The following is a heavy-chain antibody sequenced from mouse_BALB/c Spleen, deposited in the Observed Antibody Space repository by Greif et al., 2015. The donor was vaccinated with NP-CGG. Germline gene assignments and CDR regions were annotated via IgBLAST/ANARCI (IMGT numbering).Heavy chain of an antibody. V-gene: IGHV1-67*01. CDR3: ARAGAYDGYYGFAY. Sequence: QVQLQQSGPELGRPGASVKISCKGSSYTFTDYAMHWGKQSHAKSLEWIGVIRTYYGNXNYNQKFKGKATMTVDKSSSTAYMELARLTSEDSAVYYCARAGAYDGYYGFAYWGQGTLVTVSA. CDR1: SYTFTDYA. J-gene: IGHJ3*01. CDR2: IRTYYGNX. D-gene: IGHD2-3*01.